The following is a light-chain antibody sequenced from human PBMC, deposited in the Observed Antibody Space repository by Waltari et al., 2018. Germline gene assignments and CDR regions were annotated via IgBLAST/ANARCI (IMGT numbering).Light chain of an antibody. Sequence: EIVMTRLPATLAVSPGDTATLSCWASQTISTTIAWYQQKPGQAPKFLIYGASVRAPGIPARFSGSGSGTEYTLTIAGLQSEDFAVYYCQQFENWPYTFGQGTKLEIK. CDR1: QTISTT. V-gene: IGKV3-15*01. CDR3: QQFENWPYT. J-gene: IGKJ2*01. CDR2: GAS.